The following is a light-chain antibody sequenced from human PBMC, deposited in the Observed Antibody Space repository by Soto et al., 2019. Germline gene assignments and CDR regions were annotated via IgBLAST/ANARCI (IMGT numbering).Light chain of an antibody. CDR3: QKYGTW. J-gene: IGKJ1*01. CDR1: QSVSSSY. V-gene: IGKV3-20*01. CDR2: GAS. Sequence: EIVLTQSPGTLSLSPGERATLSCRASQSVSSSYLAWYQQKPGQAPRLRIYGASSRATGIPDRFSGSGSGTDFTLTISRLEPEDFAVYYCQKYGTWFGQGTKVEIK.